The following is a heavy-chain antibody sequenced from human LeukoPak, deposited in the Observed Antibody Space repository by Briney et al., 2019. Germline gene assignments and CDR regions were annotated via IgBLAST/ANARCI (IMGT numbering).Heavy chain of an antibody. V-gene: IGHV4-4*07. CDR2: IYTSGST. CDR3: ARDAPGRFGVVIIGGDRYFDY. CDR1: GGSISSYY. D-gene: IGHD3-3*01. J-gene: IGHJ4*02. Sequence: SETLSLTCTVSGGSISSYYWSWIRQPAGKGLEWIGRIYTSGSTNYNPSLKSRVTMSVDTSKNQFSLKLSSVTAADTAVYYCARDAPGRFGVVIIGGDRYFDYWGRGTLVTVSS.